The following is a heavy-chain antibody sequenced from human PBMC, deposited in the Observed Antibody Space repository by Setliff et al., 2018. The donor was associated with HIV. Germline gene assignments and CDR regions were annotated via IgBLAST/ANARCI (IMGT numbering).Heavy chain of an antibody. CDR2: VSHDGRNK. Sequence: PGGSLRLSCASSGFTFSSYFLHWVRQAPGKGLEWVAGVSHDGRNKYYGDSVKGRFTVSRDNSKNTLLLQVDSLRPEDSAMYYCAKGDKQLTFRRGRKYFEDWGQGTLVTVSS. CDR1: GFTFSSYF. D-gene: IGHD3-16*01. CDR3: AKGDKQLTFRRGRKYFED. J-gene: IGHJ4*02. V-gene: IGHV3-30*18.